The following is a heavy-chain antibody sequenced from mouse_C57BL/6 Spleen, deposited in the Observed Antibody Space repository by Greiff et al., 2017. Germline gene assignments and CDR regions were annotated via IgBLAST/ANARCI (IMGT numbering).Heavy chain of an antibody. CDR1: GYAFSSSW. V-gene: IGHV1-82*01. J-gene: IGHJ2*01. Sequence: QVQLQQSGPELVKPGASVKISCKASGYAFSSSWMNWVKQRPGKGLEWIGRIYPGDGDTNYNGKFKGKATLTADKSSSTAYMQLSSLTSEDSAVYFCARGESVLLMGYWGQGTTLTVSS. CDR3: ARGESVLLMGY. D-gene: IGHD1-1*01. CDR2: IYPGDGDT.